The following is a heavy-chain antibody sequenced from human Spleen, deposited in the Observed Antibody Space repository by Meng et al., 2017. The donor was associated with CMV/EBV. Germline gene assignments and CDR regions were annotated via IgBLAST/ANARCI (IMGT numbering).Heavy chain of an antibody. CDR2: IYSGDNST. CDR1: GFIFNNYV. V-gene: IGHV3-23*03. J-gene: IGHJ6*02. D-gene: IGHD4-23*01. CDR3: AKDFCHGSIDCTNYYYYGVDV. Sequence: GGSLRLSCVASGFIFNNYVMTWVRQAPGKGLEWVSIIYSGDNSTYYADSVKGRFTISRDYSKNTLYLQMNSLRAEDTAVYYCAKDFCHGSIDCTNYYYYGVDVWCQGTTVTVSS.